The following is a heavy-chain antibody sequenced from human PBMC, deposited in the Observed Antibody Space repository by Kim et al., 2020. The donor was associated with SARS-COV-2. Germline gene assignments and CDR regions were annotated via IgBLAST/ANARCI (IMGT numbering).Heavy chain of an antibody. CDR2: IGSTGNT. J-gene: IGHJ4*02. CDR1: GFSFSRYA. CDR3: ARVGESSGYPRYYFDY. Sequence: GGSLRLSCAGSGFSFSRYAMSWVRQTPGKGLEWVSAIGSTGNTYYAASVKGRFTISRDSSMNTLYLQLNSPGAEDTAIYYCARVGESSGYPRYYFDYWGQETLVTVSS. V-gene: IGHV3-23*01. D-gene: IGHD3-22*01.